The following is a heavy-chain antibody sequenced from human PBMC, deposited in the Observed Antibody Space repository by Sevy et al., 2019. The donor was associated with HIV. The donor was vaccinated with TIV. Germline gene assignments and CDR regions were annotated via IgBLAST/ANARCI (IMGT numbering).Heavy chain of an antibody. V-gene: IGHV1-69*13. Sequence: ASVKVSCKASGGTFSSYAISWVRQAPGQGLEWMGGIIPIFGTANYGQKFQGRVTITADESTSTAHMELSSLRSEDTAVYYCAVVPAATRTIKNKNWFDPWGQGTLVTVSS. CDR2: IIPIFGTA. J-gene: IGHJ5*02. D-gene: IGHD2-2*01. CDR1: GGTFSSYA. CDR3: AVVPAATRTIKNKNWFDP.